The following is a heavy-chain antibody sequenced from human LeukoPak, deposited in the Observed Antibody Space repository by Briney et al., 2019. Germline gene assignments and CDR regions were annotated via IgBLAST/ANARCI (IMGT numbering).Heavy chain of an antibody. CDR3: ARVSDYYDSSGYYWRYYYYGMDV. J-gene: IGHJ6*02. CDR2: ISSNGGST. CDR1: GFTFSSYA. V-gene: IGHV3-64*01. Sequence: GGSLRLSCAASGFTFSSYAMHWVRQAPGKGLEYVSAISSNGGSTYYANSVKGKFTISRDNSKNTLYLQMGSLRAEDMAVYYCARVSDYYDSSGYYWRYYYYGMDVWGQGTTVTVSS. D-gene: IGHD3-22*01.